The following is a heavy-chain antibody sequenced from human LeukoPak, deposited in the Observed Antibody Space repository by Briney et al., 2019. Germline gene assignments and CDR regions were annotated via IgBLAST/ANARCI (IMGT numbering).Heavy chain of an antibody. CDR2: ISAYNGNT. Sequence: ASVKVSCTASGYTFTSYGISWVRQAPGQGLEWMGWISAYNGNTNYAQKLQGRVTMTTDTSTSTAYMELRSLRSDDTAVYYCARDRPTVTTRYYYYGMDVWGQGTTVTVSS. CDR3: ARDRPTVTTRYYYYGMDV. CDR1: GYTFTSYG. D-gene: IGHD4-17*01. J-gene: IGHJ6*02. V-gene: IGHV1-18*01.